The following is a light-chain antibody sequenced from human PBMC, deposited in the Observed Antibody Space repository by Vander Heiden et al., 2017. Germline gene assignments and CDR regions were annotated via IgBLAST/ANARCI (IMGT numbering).Light chain of an antibody. V-gene: IGLV1-40*01. Sequence: QSALTQPPSVSGSPGQTVTISCTGGSSNIGAGYDVHWYQQLPGTAPKLLIYGNSNRPSGVPDRFSGSKPGTSASLAITGLQAEDEADYYCQSYDSSLSGSGVFGGGTKLTVL. CDR2: GNS. J-gene: IGLJ2*01. CDR3: QSYDSSLSGSGV. CDR1: SSNIGAGYD.